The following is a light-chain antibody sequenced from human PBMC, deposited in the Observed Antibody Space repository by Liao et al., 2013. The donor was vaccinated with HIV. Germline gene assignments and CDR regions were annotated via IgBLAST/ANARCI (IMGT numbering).Light chain of an antibody. CDR2: KDN. CDR1: KLGNKY. CDR3: QAWDSSTDVV. V-gene: IGLV3-1*01. J-gene: IGLJ2*01. Sequence: YELTQPPSVSVSPGQTASISCSGDKLGNKYACWYQKKPGQSPVLIIYKDNKRPSGIPERFSGSNSGITATLTISGTQPMDEADYFCQAWDSSTDVVFGGGTKLTVL.